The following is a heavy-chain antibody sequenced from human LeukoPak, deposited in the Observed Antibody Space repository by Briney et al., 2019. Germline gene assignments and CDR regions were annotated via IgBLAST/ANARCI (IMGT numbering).Heavy chain of an antibody. CDR1: GGSFSGYY. D-gene: IGHD6-13*01. J-gene: IGHJ6*02. Sequence: PPETLSLTCAVYGGSFSGYYWSWIRQPPGKGLEWIGEINHSGSTNYNPSLKSRVTISVDTSKNQFSLKLSSVTAADTAVYYCARGLAAGGMDVWGQGTTVTVSS. CDR3: ARGLAAGGMDV. CDR2: INHSGST. V-gene: IGHV4-34*01.